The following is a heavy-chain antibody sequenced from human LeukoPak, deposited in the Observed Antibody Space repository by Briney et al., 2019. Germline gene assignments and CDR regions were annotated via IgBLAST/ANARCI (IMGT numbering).Heavy chain of an antibody. Sequence: PGGSLRLSCAASGFTFSSYGMNWVRQAPGKGLEWVSGINWNGGSTGYADSVKGRFTISRDNAKNSLYLQMNSLRAEDTALYYCAKDLGPDTAIYFGYWGQGTLVTVSS. V-gene: IGHV3-20*04. J-gene: IGHJ4*02. D-gene: IGHD5-18*01. CDR3: AKDLGPDTAIYFGY. CDR1: GFTFSSYG. CDR2: INWNGGST.